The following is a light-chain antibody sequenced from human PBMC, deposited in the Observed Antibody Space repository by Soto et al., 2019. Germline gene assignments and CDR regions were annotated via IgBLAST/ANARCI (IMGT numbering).Light chain of an antibody. J-gene: IGKJ1*01. CDR2: SAS. CDR1: PSVSNNF. Sequence: DIVLTQSPGTLSLAPGERSTLSCRASPSVSNNFLAWDQQKPGQAQRLLIYSASSRATGIPDRFSGSGSRTDLPLTISGLEPEDFALCYCLQYGSSPRTFGQGTKV. V-gene: IGKV3-20*01. CDR3: LQYGSSPRT.